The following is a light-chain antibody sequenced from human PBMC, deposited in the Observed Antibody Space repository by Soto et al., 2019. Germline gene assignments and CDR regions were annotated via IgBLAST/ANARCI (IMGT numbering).Light chain of an antibody. V-gene: IGLV2-14*01. J-gene: IGLJ2*01. CDR1: SSEVGGYNY. CDR2: DVS. CDR3: SSYTSSSTPS. Sequence: QSALTQPASVSGSPGQSITISCTGTSSEVGGYNYVSWYQQHPGKAPKLMIYDVSNRPSGVSNRFSGSKSGNTASLTISGLQAEDEADYYCSSYTSSSTPSFGGGTKLTVL.